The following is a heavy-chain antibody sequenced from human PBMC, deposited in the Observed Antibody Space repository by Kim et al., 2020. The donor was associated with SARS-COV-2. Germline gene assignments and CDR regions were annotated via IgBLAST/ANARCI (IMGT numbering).Heavy chain of an antibody. CDR1: GGSISSGGYY. CDR3: ARDGNSGQFDY. J-gene: IGHJ4*02. V-gene: IGHV4-31*03. CDR2: IYYSGST. Sequence: SETLSLTCTVSGGSISSGGYYWSWIRQHPGKGLEWIGYIYYSGSTYYNPSLKSRVTISVDTSKNQFSLKLSSVTAADTAVYYCARDGNSGQFDYWGQGTLVTVSS. D-gene: IGHD7-27*01.